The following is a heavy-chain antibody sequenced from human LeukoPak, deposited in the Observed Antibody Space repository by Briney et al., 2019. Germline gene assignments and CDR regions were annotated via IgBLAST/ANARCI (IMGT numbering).Heavy chain of an antibody. CDR1: GFTFSSYA. CDR2: ISNSDGST. D-gene: IGHD2-8*01. J-gene: IGHJ4*02. CDR3: AKMRKRAFQDIVLMVYGPAVY. Sequence: PGGSLRLSCAASGFTFSSYAMSWVRQAPGKGLEWVSTISNSDGSTYYADSVKGLFTISRDNSENTLYLQMNSLRAEDTAVYYCAKMRKRAFQDIVLMVYGPAVYWGQGTLVTVSS. V-gene: IGHV3-23*01.